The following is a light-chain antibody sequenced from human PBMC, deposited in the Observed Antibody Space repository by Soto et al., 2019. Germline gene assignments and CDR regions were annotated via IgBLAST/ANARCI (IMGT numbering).Light chain of an antibody. Sequence: EVVVTQSPVTLALSPEERATLSCRTSQSVDIYVAWYQQRPGQAPRLLIYDSSNRAPGIPARFSGSGSGTDFTLTISSIEPEDFAVYYCQQRKFWPPLTFGGGTKVEIK. V-gene: IGKV3-11*01. CDR1: QSVDIY. J-gene: IGKJ4*01. CDR2: DSS. CDR3: QQRKFWPPLT.